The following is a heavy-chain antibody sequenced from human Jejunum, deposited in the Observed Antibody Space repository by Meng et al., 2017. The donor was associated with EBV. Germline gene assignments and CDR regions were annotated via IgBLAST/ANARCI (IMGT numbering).Heavy chain of an antibody. CDR1: GFTFSSHW. CDR2: IDTDGSRT. Sequence: EVQLVESGGGLVQPGGSLRVSCAASGFTFSSHWMHWVRQAPGKGLVWVSRIDTDGSRTNYVDSVKGRFIISRDNAKNTLYLQMNSLRADDTAVYYCARDLSWNQADYWGQGTLVTVSS. J-gene: IGHJ4*02. CDR3: ARDLSWNQADY. D-gene: IGHD1-14*01. V-gene: IGHV3-74*01.